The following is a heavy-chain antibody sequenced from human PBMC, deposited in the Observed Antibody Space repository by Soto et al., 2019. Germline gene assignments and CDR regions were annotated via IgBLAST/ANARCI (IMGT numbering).Heavy chain of an antibody. CDR2: ISAYNGNT. V-gene: IGHV1-18*01. Sequence: ASVKVSCKASGYTFTSYGISWVRRAPGQGLEWMGWISAYNGNTNYAQKLQGRVTMTTDTSTSTAYMELRSLRSDDTAVYYCARNVATVTTSPFDYWGQGTLVTVSS. CDR3: ARNVATVTTSPFDY. CDR1: GYTFTSYG. D-gene: IGHD4-17*01. J-gene: IGHJ4*02.